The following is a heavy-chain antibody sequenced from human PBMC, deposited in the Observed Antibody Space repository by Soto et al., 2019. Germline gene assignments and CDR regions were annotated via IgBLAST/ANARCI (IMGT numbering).Heavy chain of an antibody. Sequence: PSETLSLTCTVSGGSISSYYWSWIRQPAGKGLEWIGRIYTSGSTNYNPSLKSRVTMSVDTSKNQFSLKLSSVTAADTAVYYCARDLEGYCSSTSCSGDYYYGMDVWGQGTTVTVSS. D-gene: IGHD2-2*01. CDR1: GGSISSYY. V-gene: IGHV4-4*07. CDR3: ARDLEGYCSSTSCSGDYYYGMDV. J-gene: IGHJ6*02. CDR2: IYTSGST.